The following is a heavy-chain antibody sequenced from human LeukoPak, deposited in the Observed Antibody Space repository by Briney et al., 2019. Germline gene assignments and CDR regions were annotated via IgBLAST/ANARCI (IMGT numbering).Heavy chain of an antibody. D-gene: IGHD1-26*01. CDR2: ISYDGSNE. CDR1: GFTFSNYA. J-gene: IGHJ5*02. Sequence: GGSLRLSCAASGFTFSNYAMHWVRQAPGKGLEWVAVISYDGSNEYYADSVKGRFTISRDDSKNTLYLQMNSLRAEDTAMYYCASTNYRGGTTGYNWFDPWGQGTLGTVSS. CDR3: ASTNYRGGTTGYNWFDP. V-gene: IGHV3-30-3*01.